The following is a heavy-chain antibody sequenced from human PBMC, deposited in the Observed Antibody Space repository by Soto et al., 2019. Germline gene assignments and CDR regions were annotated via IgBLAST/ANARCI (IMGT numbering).Heavy chain of an antibody. CDR1: GFTVSSTY. CDR3: ARGGIGMVRTFDH. V-gene: IGHV3-53*01. D-gene: IGHD3-10*01. J-gene: IGHJ4*02. CDR2: IVSSDES. Sequence: GGSLRLSCAASGFTVSSTYMSLFRQAPGKGLEWVSIIVSSDESFYADSVKGRFTISRDSSDNTVYLQMNSLKAEDTAVYYCARGGIGMVRTFDHWGQGTLVTVSS.